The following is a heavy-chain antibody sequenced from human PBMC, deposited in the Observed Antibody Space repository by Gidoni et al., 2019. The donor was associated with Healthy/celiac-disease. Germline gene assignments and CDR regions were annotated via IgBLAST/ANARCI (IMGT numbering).Heavy chain of an antibody. CDR2: ISGSGGST. CDR3: AKGGSHTITMIVVVIVPVFDY. Sequence: EVQLLESGGGLVQPGGSLILSCAASGFTFSSYAMSWGRQAPGKGLEWVSAISGSGGSTYYADSVKGRFTISRDNSKNTLYLQMNSLRAEDTAVYYCAKGGSHTITMIVVVIVPVFDYWGQGTLVTVSS. J-gene: IGHJ4*02. CDR1: GFTFSSYA. V-gene: IGHV3-23*01. D-gene: IGHD3-22*01.